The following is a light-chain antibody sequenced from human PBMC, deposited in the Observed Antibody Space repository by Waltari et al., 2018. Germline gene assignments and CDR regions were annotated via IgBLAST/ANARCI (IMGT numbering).Light chain of an antibody. CDR2: EVS. J-gene: IGLJ3*02. CDR3: SSYTSSSTQVL. CDR1: SSDVGGYNY. Sequence: QSALTQPASVSGSPGQSITISCTGTSSDVGGYNYVSWYQQHPGKAPKLMIYEVSNRPSGVSNRFSGSKSGNTASPTISGRQAEDEADYYCSSYTSSSTQVLFGGGTKLTVL. V-gene: IGLV2-14*01.